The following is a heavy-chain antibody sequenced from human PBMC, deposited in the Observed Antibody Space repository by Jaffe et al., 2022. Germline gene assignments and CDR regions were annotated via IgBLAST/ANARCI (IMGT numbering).Heavy chain of an antibody. CDR2: FYTGNST. D-gene: IGHD2-2*01. Sequence: EVQLVESGGGLVQPGGSLTLSCAASGFTVSRNYMSWVRQAPGKGLEWVSVFYTGNSTYYADSVKGRFTISRDNSKNTVFLQMNRLRPDDTAVYYCVRGPRYSSNWFDPWGHGTLVTVSS. V-gene: IGHV3-53*04. J-gene: IGHJ5*02. CDR3: VRGPRYSSNWFDP. CDR1: GFTVSRNY.